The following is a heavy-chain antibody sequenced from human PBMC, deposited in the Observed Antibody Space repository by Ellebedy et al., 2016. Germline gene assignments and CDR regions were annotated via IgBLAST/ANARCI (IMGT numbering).Heavy chain of an antibody. J-gene: IGHJ4*02. CDR1: GFPFTNAW. V-gene: IGHV3-15*01. CDR2: IKSKKDGETR. D-gene: IGHD5-12*01. Sequence: GGSLRLSCAASGFPFTNAWMSWVRQVPGKGLEWVGRIKSKKDGETRDYAAPVKGRLTISRDDSNSTLPLQMNSLKTEDTAIYYCTTDDTGHDWGHWGQGTLVTVSS. CDR3: TTDDTGHDWGH.